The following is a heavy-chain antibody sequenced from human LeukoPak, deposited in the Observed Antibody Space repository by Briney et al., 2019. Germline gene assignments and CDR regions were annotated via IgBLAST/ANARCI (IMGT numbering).Heavy chain of an antibody. CDR2: ISAKNGNT. CDR1: GFTFTDYG. CDR3: ATTESAMVTCFDP. V-gene: IGHV1-18*01. Sequence: GASVQVSCKASGFTFTDYGISWVRQAPGQGLERMGWISAKNGNTNYVQKSQGRVTMTTDTSMTTAYMEWRSLRYDDTAVYYRATTESAMVTCFDPWGQGTLVTVSP. D-gene: IGHD5-18*01. J-gene: IGHJ5*02.